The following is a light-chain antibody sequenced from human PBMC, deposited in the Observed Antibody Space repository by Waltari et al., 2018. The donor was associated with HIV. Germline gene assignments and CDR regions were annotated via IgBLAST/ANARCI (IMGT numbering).Light chain of an antibody. CDR2: KAS. CDR1: QSISSW. CDR3: QQYNSYSGT. V-gene: IGKV1-5*03. J-gene: IGKJ4*01. Sequence: DIQMTQSPSTLSASVGDRVPITCRASQSISSWLAWYQQKPGKAPKLLIYKASSLESGVPSRFSGSGSGTEFTLTISSLQPDDFATYYCQQYNSYSGTFGGGTKVEIK.